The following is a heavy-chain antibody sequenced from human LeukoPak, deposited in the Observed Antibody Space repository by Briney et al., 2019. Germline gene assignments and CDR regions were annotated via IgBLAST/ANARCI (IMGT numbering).Heavy chain of an antibody. CDR1: GFTFSNAW. J-gene: IGHJ6*03. D-gene: IGHD3-10*01. Sequence: GGSLRLSCAASGFTFSNAWMSWVRQAPGKGLEWVGRIKSKTDGGTTDYAAPVKGRFTISRDDSKNTLYLQMNSLKTEDTAVYYCTTAGFGELLGVYYYYMDVWGKGTTVTISS. CDR3: TTAGFGELLGVYYYYMDV. V-gene: IGHV3-15*01. CDR2: IKSKTDGGTT.